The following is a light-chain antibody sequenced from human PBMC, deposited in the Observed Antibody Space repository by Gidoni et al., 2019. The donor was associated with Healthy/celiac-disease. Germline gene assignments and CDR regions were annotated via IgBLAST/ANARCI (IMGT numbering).Light chain of an antibody. J-gene: IGKJ2*01. CDR2: DAS. Sequence: DIQMTQSPSTLSASVGDRVSITCRASQSISSWLAWYQQKPGKAPKLLTYDASSLESGVPSRFSGSGSGTEFTLTISSLQPDDFATYYCQQYNSYPYTFGQGTKLDIK. CDR3: QQYNSYPYT. V-gene: IGKV1-5*01. CDR1: QSISSW.